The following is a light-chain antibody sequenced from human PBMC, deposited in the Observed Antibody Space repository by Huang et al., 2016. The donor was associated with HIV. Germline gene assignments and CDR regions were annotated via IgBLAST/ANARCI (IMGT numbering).Light chain of an antibody. J-gene: IGKJ1*01. Sequence: EIVMTQSPATLSVSPGERSNLYCRARQSVSSNLAWYQQKPGQAPRLLIYGASTRATGIPARFSGSGSGTEFTLTISSLQSEDFAVYYCQQYNNWPPTFGQGTKVEIK. V-gene: IGKV3-15*01. CDR2: GAS. CDR1: QSVSSN. CDR3: QQYNNWPPT.